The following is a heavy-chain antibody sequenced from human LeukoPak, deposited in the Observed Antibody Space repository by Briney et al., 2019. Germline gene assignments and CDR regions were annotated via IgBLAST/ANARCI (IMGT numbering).Heavy chain of an antibody. CDR1: GFTLSNYA. CDR3: AERPECNVAGCYYFDY. D-gene: IGHD2-15*01. Sequence: GGSLRLSCAASGFTLSNYAMSWVRQAPGKGLEWVSAISGSGGVTQYADSARGRFTISRDNSKNTLFLQMNSLRAEDTAVYYCAERPECNVAGCYYFDYWGQGTLVTVSP. V-gene: IGHV3-23*01. CDR2: ISGSGGVT. J-gene: IGHJ4*02.